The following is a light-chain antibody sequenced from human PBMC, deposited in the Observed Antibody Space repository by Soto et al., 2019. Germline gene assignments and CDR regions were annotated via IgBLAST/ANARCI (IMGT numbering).Light chain of an antibody. J-gene: IGLJ2*01. CDR1: TGAVTSGYY. CDR2: STS. V-gene: IGLV7-43*01. Sequence: VVTQEPSLTVSPGGTVTLTCASSTGAVTSGYYPNWFQQKPGQAPRALIYSTSNKHPWTPARFSGSLLGGKAALTLSGVQPEDEAEYYCLLYYGGAVVFGGGTKLTVL. CDR3: LLYYGGAVV.